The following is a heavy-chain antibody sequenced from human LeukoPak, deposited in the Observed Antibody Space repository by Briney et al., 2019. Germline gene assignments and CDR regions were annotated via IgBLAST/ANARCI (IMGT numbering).Heavy chain of an antibody. CDR1: GSTFNNYA. V-gene: IGHV3-23*01. Sequence: GGSLRLSCAASGSTFNNYAMNWVRQAPGKGLESVSVIGGSGSDTYYADSVKGRFTISRDNSKNTLYLQMSSLRAEDTALYYCVRAYGNTGYPHPPFDHWGQGALVTVSS. D-gene: IGHD3-22*01. CDR2: IGGSGSDT. CDR3: VRAYGNTGYPHPPFDH. J-gene: IGHJ4*02.